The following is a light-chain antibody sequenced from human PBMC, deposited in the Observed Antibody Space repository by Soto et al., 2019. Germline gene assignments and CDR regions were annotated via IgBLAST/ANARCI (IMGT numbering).Light chain of an antibody. J-gene: IGKJ4*01. Sequence: DIQMTQSPSTLSASVGDRVTITCRASQTISGALAWYQQKPGKAPKLLIYGASSLESGVPSRFSVSESGTEFTLTISSLQPDEFATYYCQQYLTYAAGLTFGGGTKVEIK. CDR2: GAS. V-gene: IGKV1-5*01. CDR3: QQYLTYAAGLT. CDR1: QTISGA.